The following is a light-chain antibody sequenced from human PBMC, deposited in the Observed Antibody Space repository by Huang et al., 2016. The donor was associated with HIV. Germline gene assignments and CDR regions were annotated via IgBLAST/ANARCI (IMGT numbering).Light chain of an antibody. J-gene: IGKJ3*01. V-gene: IGKV3-15*01. CDR1: HSVSSN. CDR3: QQYNNWPL. Sequence: EIVMTQSPATLSVSPGERATLSCRASHSVSSNLAWYQQKPGQAPRLLIYGASPRASGIPARFSGSGSGTEFTLTISSLQSEDFAVYYCQQYNNWPLFGPGTKVDIK. CDR2: GAS.